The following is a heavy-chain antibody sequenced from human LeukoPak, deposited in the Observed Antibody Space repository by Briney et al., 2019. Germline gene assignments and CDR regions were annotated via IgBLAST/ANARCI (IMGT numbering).Heavy chain of an antibody. CDR3: TTAISYYDFWSGFRI. CDR1: GFTFSNAW. CDR2: IKSKTDGGTT. Sequence: PGGSLRLSCAASGFTFSNAWMSWVRQAPGKGLEWVGRIKSKTDGGTTDYAAPVKGRFTISRDDSKNTLYLQMNSLKTEDTAVYYCTTAISYYDFWSGFRIWGQGTMVTVSS. J-gene: IGHJ3*02. V-gene: IGHV3-15*01. D-gene: IGHD3-3*01.